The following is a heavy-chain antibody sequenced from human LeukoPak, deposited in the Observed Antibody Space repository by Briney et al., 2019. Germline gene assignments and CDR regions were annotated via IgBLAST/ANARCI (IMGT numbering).Heavy chain of an antibody. CDR1: GGSISSSSYY. CDR3: ARDLYYYDSSGYWLTGAFDI. CDR2: IYYSGST. D-gene: IGHD3-22*01. V-gene: IGHV4-39*07. Sequence: PSETLSLTGTVSGGSISSSSYYWGWIRQPPGKGLEWIGSIYYSGSTYYNPSLKSRVTISVDTSKNQFSLKLSSVTAADTAVYYCARDLYYYDSSGYWLTGAFDIWAQGTMVTVSS. J-gene: IGHJ3*02.